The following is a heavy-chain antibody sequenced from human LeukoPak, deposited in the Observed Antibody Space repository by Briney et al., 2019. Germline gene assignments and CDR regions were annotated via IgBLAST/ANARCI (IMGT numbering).Heavy chain of an antibody. V-gene: IGHV3-30*03. CDR3: ARDSGYNAFDI. CDR1: GFTFSSYG. Sequence: GGSLRLSCAASGFTFSSYGMHWVRQAPGKGLEWVAVISYDGSNKYYADSVKGRFTISRDNSKNTLYLQMNSLRAEDTAVFYCARDSGYNAFDIWGQGTMVTVSS. J-gene: IGHJ3*02. CDR2: ISYDGSNK. D-gene: IGHD5-12*01.